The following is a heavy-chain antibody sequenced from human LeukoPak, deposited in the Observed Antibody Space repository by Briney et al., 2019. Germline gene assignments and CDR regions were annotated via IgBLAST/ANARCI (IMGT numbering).Heavy chain of an antibody. CDR3: AAFIATKLDN. CDR1: GFTFSSYG. CDR2: ASTDEISQ. D-gene: IGHD2-15*01. Sequence: GGSLRLSCAASGFTFSSYGMHWVRQAPGKGLEWLAVASTDEISQTYADSVKGRFIISRDTSRNTLNLQMNNLTPEDTAVYYCAAFIATKLDNWGQGILVSVSS. J-gene: IGHJ4*02. V-gene: IGHV3-30*03.